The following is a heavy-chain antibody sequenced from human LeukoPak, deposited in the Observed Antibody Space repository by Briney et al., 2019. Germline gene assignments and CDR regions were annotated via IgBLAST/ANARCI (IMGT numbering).Heavy chain of an antibody. Sequence: PGGSLRLSCAASGFTFSSYGMHWVRQAPGKGLEWVAFIRYDGSNKYYADSVKGRFTISRDNSKNTLYLQMNSLRAEDTAVYYCANLPTIVLPAALDYWGQGALVTVSS. J-gene: IGHJ4*02. D-gene: IGHD2-2*01. CDR3: ANLPTIVLPAALDY. CDR1: GFTFSSYG. CDR2: IRYDGSNK. V-gene: IGHV3-30*02.